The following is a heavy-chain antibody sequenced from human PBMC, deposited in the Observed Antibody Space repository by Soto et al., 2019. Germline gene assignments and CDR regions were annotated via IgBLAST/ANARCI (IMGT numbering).Heavy chain of an antibody. J-gene: IGHJ4*01. CDR1: GFTFSTHD. D-gene: IGHD1-26*01. CDR2: LSYDGSNK. CDR3: ARDPAGATPLDY. Sequence: GGSLRLSCAASGFTFSTHDMHWVRQAPGKGLEWVALLSYDGSNKYYADSVEGRFTISRDTSKNTLLLHMDSLRPEDTAVYFCARDPAGATPLDYWGQGTLVTAPQ. V-gene: IGHV3-30-3*01.